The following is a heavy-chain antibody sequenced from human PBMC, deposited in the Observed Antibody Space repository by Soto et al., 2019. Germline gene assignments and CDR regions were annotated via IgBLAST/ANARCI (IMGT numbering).Heavy chain of an antibody. CDR1: GFTFSSYA. Sequence: GWSLRLSCAASGFTFSSYAMSWVRQAPGKGLEWVSAISGSGGSTYYADSVKGRFTISRDNSKNTLYLQMNSLRAEDTAVYYCAKSEPYFDWLLGSFDYWGQGTLVTVSS. J-gene: IGHJ4*02. CDR2: ISGSGGST. V-gene: IGHV3-23*01. CDR3: AKSEPYFDWLLGSFDY. D-gene: IGHD3-9*01.